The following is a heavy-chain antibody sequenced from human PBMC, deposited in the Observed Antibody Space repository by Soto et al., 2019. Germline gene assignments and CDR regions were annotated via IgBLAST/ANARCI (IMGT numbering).Heavy chain of an antibody. Sequence: QVQLVESGGGVVQSGRSLRLSCAASGFTFSSYGMHWVRQAPGKGLEWVAVISYDGSNKYYADSVKGRFTISRDNSKKTLYLQMNSMRAEDTAGYYCAKAKGLSDGNAVKDYWGQGTLVTVSS. CDR2: ISYDGSNK. D-gene: IGHD1-1*01. CDR3: AKAKGLSDGNAVKDY. J-gene: IGHJ4*02. V-gene: IGHV3-30*18. CDR1: GFTFSSYG.